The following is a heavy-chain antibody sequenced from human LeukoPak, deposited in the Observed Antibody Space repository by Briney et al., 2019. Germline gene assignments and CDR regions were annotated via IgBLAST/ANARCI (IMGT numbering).Heavy chain of an antibody. D-gene: IGHD3-22*01. Sequence: PSETLSLTCVVYGGSFSGYYWSWIRQPPGKGLEWIGEINHSGSTNYNPSLKSRVTISVDTSKNQVSLKLSSVTAADTAVYYCATRLHYYYDTSPSFFDIWGQGTMVTVSS. V-gene: IGHV4-34*01. CDR3: ATRLHYYYDTSPSFFDI. CDR1: GGSFSGYY. CDR2: INHSGST. J-gene: IGHJ3*02.